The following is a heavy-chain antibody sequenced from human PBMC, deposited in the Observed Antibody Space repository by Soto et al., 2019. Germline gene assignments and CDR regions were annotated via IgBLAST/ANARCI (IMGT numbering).Heavy chain of an antibody. V-gene: IGHV4-30-2*01. Sequence: SETLSLTCAVSGGSISSGGYSWSWIRQPPGKGLEWIGYIYHSGSTYYNPSLKSRVTISVDRSKNQFSLKLSSVTAADTAVYYCARYHYLDSLGYYYFDYWGQGTLVTVSS. D-gene: IGHD3-22*01. CDR2: IYHSGST. J-gene: IGHJ4*02. CDR3: ARYHYLDSLGYYYFDY. CDR1: GGSISSGGYS.